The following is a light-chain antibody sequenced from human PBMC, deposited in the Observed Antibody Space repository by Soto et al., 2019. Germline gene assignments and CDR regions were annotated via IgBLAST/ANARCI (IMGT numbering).Light chain of an antibody. J-gene: IGKJ1*01. CDR3: HQSYSTTWT. CDR2: AAS. CDR1: QSISSY. Sequence: DIQMTQSPSSLSASVGDRVTITCRASQSISSYLNWYQQKPGKAPKLLIYAASSLQSGVPSRFSGSGSETDFTLTISSLQPEDFATYYCHQSYSTTWTFGQGTKVEIK. V-gene: IGKV1-39*01.